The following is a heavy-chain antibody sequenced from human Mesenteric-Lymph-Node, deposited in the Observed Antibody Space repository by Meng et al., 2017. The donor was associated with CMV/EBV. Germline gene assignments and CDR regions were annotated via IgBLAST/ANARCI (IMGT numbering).Heavy chain of an antibody. Sequence: GGSLRLSCAASGFTFSGYTMHWVRQAPGKGLEWVAVIWYDGTNKHYADSVKGRFTISRDNSKNTLYLQMNSLRAEDTAVYYCAPGCSGGSCPIRWGQGTLVTVSS. CDR3: APGCSGGSCPIR. CDR1: GFTFSGYT. D-gene: IGHD2-15*01. J-gene: IGHJ4*02. CDR2: IWYDGTNK. V-gene: IGHV3-30*02.